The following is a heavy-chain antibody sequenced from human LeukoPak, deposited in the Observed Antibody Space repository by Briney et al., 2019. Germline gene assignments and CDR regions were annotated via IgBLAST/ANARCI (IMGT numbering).Heavy chain of an antibody. CDR1: GGTFSSYG. CDR3: ARGVQQQLIYYFDY. D-gene: IGHD6-13*01. J-gene: IGHJ4*02. CDR2: ISAYNGNT. Sequence: ASVKVSCKASGGTFSSYGISWVRQAPGQGLEWMGWISAYNGNTNYAQKLQGRVTMTTDISTSTAYMELRSLRSDDTAVYYCARGVQQQLIYYFDYWGQGTLVTVSS. V-gene: IGHV1-18*01.